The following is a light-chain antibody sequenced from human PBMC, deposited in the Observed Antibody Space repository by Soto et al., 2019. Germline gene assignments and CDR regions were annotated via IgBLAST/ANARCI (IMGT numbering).Light chain of an antibody. V-gene: IGKV3-20*01. CDR2: GAS. J-gene: IGKJ2*01. CDR1: HSVTSNY. Sequence: EIVLTQSPDILSLSPGERATLSCRASHSVTSNYLAWYQQKPGQAPRLLVYGASSRATGIPDRFSGSGSGTYFTLTISRLEPEDFEVFYCHQYSSPPRTFGQGTKLEIK. CDR3: HQYSSPPRT.